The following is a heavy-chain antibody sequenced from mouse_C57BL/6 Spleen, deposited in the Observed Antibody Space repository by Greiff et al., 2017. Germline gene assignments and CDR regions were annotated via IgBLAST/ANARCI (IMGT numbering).Heavy chain of an antibody. CDR2: ISYDGSN. V-gene: IGHV3-6*01. J-gene: IGHJ2*01. CDR1: GYSITSGYY. Sequence: EVQLVESGPGLVKPSQSLSLTCSVTGYSITSGYYWNWIRQFPGNILEWMGYISYDGSNNYNPSLKNRISITRDTSKNQFFLKLNSVTTEDTATYYCAIYDGYYPYYFDYWGQGTTLTVSS. D-gene: IGHD2-3*01. CDR3: AIYDGYYPYYFDY.